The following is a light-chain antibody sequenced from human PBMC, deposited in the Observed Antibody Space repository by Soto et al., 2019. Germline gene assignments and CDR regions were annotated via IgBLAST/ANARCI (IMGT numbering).Light chain of an antibody. CDR1: SSNIGAGYD. CDR3: QSYDSSLSGRGVI. Sequence: QSVLTQPPSVSGAPGQRVTISCTGSSSNIGAGYDVHWYQQLPGTAPKLLIYGNSNRPSGVPDRFSGSKSGTSASLAITGLQAEDDSDYYCQSYDSSLSGRGVIFGGGTKVTVL. V-gene: IGLV1-40*01. CDR2: GNS. J-gene: IGLJ2*01.